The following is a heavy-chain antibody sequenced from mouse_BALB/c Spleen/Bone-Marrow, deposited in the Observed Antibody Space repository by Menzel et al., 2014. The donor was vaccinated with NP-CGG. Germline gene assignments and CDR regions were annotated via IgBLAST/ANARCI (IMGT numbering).Heavy chain of an antibody. CDR1: GYTFTNYW. J-gene: IGHJ3*01. D-gene: IGHD2-4*01. Sequence: VQLQESGAEVVNSGASVKLSCRTSGYTFTNYWIQWVKQRPGQGLGWIGEIFPGTDTTYYNEKFKDKATLTIDTSSSTAYMQLSNLTSEDSAVYFCARNYDYDEGAWFTYWGQGTLVTVSA. V-gene: IGHV1S132*01. CDR3: ARNYDYDEGAWFTY. CDR2: IFPGTDTT.